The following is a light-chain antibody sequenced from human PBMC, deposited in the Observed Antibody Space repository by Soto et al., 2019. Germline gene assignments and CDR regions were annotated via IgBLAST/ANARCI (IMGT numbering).Light chain of an antibody. CDR1: QSVSSN. CDR3: QQRGDWPA. CDR2: GAS. Sequence: EIVMTQSPATLSVSPGERSTLSCRSSQSVSSNLAWYQQKPGQAPRLLIYGASSRATGIPDRFSGSGSGTDFTLTISRLEPEDFAVYYCQQRGDWPAFGQGTRLEIK. V-gene: IGKV3-11*01. J-gene: IGKJ5*01.